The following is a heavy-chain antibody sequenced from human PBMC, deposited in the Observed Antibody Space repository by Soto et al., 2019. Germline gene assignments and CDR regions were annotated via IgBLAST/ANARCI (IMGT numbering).Heavy chain of an antibody. CDR1: GASISSSSYY. Sequence: SETLSLTCTVSGASISSSSYYWGWIRQPPGKGLEWIGSIYRSGNTYYNPSLKSRVAISVDTSKNQFSLKVNSVAAADTAVYYCARVGIAAAGTSRSAFDIWGQGTMVTVSS. D-gene: IGHD6-13*01. J-gene: IGHJ3*02. V-gene: IGHV4-39*01. CDR2: IYRSGNT. CDR3: ARVGIAAAGTSRSAFDI.